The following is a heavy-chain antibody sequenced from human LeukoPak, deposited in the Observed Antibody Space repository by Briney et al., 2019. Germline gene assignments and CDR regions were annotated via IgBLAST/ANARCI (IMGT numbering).Heavy chain of an antibody. CDR2: INHSGST. V-gene: IGHV4-34*01. D-gene: IGHD4-17*01. CDR1: GGSFSGYY. J-gene: IGHJ3*02. Sequence: SETLSLTCAVYGGSFSGYYWSWIRQPPGKGLGWIGEINHSGSTNYNPSLKSRVTISVDTSKNQFSLKLSSVTAADTAVYYCARGLGYGDYSNDAFDIWGQGTMVTVSS. CDR3: ARGLGYGDYSNDAFDI.